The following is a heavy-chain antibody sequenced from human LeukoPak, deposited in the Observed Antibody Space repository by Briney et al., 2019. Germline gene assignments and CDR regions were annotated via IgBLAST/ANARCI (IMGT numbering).Heavy chain of an antibody. V-gene: IGHV3-74*01. CDR2: INSDGSST. J-gene: IGHJ4*02. CDR3: RKDSSGYYDFDY. D-gene: IGHD3-22*01. Sequence: GGSLRLSCAASGFTFSSYWMHWVRQAPGKGLVWVSRINSDGSSTSYADSVKGRFTISRDNAKNTLYLQMNSLRAEDTAVYYCRKDSSGYYDFDYWGQGTLVTVSS. CDR1: GFTFSSYW.